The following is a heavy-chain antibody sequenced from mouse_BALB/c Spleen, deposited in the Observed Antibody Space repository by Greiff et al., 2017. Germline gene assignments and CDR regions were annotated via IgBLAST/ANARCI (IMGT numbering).Heavy chain of an antibody. D-gene: IGHD5-2*01. CDR2: INPGSGGT. V-gene: IGHV1-54*01. CDR1: GYAFTNYL. J-gene: IGHJ4*01. Sequence: VQLQQSGAELVRPGTSVKVSCKASGYAFTNYLIEWVKQRPGQGLEWIGVINPGSGGTNYNEKFKGKATLTADKSSSTAYMQLSSLTSDDSAVYFCARSNTGAMDYWGQGTSVTVSS. CDR3: ARSNTGAMDY.